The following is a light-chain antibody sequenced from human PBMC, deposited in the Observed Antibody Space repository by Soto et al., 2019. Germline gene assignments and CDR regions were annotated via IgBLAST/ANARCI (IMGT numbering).Light chain of an antibody. CDR1: SSNIGSNT. J-gene: IGLJ2*01. V-gene: IGLV1-44*01. CDR2: SNN. CDR3: AAWDASLNGPV. Sequence: QSVLTQPPSASGTPGQRVTISCSGSSSNIGSNTVNWYQQLPGTAPQLLIYSNNQRPSGVPARFSGSKSGTSASLAISGLQSEDEADYYCAAWDASLNGPVFGGGTKVTVL.